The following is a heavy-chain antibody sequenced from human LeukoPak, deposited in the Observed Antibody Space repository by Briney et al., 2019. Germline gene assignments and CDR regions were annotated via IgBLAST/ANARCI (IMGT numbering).Heavy chain of an antibody. CDR3: ARGGGITIFGVVIPGMDV. V-gene: IGHV4-34*01. Sequence: SETLSLTCAVYGGSFSGYYWSWIRQPPGKGLGWIGEINHSGSTNYNPSLKSRVTISVDTSKNQFSLELSSVTAADTAVYYCARGGGITIFGVVIPGMDVWGQGTTVTVSS. J-gene: IGHJ6*02. CDR1: GGSFSGYY. CDR2: INHSGST. D-gene: IGHD3-3*01.